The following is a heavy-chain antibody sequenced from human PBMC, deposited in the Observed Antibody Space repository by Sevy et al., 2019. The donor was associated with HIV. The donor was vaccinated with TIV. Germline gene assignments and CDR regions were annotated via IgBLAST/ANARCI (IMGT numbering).Heavy chain of an antibody. Sequence: ASVKVSCKASGYTFTSYYMHWVRQAPGQGLEWMGIINPSGGSTSYAQKFQGRVTMTRDTSTGTVYMELSSLRSEDTAVYYCARVPPGYSSGWSFFDYWGQGTLVTVSS. CDR2: INPSGGST. CDR3: ARVPPGYSSGWSFFDY. V-gene: IGHV1-46*03. J-gene: IGHJ4*02. CDR1: GYTFTSYY. D-gene: IGHD6-19*01.